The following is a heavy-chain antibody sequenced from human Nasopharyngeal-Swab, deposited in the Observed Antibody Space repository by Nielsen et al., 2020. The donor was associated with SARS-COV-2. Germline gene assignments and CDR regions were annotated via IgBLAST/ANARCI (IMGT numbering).Heavy chain of an antibody. CDR1: GFTFSSYA. J-gene: IGHJ4*02. CDR2: ISGSGGST. V-gene: IGHV3-23*01. D-gene: IGHD6-13*01. CDR3: AKDRAAAGNFDY. Sequence: GGSLRLSCAASGFTFSSYAMSRVRQAPGKGLEWVSAISGSGGSTYYADSVKGRFTISRDNSKNTLYLQMNSLRAEDTAVYYCAKDRAAAGNFDYWGQGTLVTVSS.